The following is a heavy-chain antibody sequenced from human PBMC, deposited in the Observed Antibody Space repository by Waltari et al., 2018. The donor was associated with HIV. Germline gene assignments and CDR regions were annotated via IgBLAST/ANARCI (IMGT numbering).Heavy chain of an antibody. J-gene: IGHJ4*02. D-gene: IGHD2-2*01. CDR1: GGTFSRYK. CDR2: IIPFFGSA. V-gene: IGHV1-69*14. Sequence: QVQLVQSGAEVKNPGSSVRVSCKTSGGTFSRYKISWVRQAPGQGLEWMGGIIPFFGSANYAQKFQGRVTIAADKSTSTVYMYLSSLRSDDTAVYYCARDLGYCNSYTCGPFDYWGQGTLVTVSS. CDR3: ARDLGYCNSYTCGPFDY.